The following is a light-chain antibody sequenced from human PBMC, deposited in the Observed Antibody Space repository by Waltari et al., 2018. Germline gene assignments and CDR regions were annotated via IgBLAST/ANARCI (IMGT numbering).Light chain of an antibody. CDR3: LQYYRTPQT. J-gene: IGKJ1*01. CDR2: GAS. Sequence: VWYSPNNRNYLAWYQQRPGQPPKLLIFGASTRQSGVPDRVRGSGSGTDFTLTISSLQPEDVAVYYCLQYYRTPQTFGQGTKVEI. CDR1: VWYSPNNRNY. V-gene: IGKV4-1*01.